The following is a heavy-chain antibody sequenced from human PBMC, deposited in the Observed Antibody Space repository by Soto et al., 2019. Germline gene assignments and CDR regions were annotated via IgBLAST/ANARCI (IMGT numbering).Heavy chain of an antibody. J-gene: IGHJ5*02. D-gene: IGHD5-12*01. CDR3: AKDGGKNGYFGNWFDP. CDR2: IIPIFGSA. CDR1: GGTFSNYA. Sequence: QVQLVQSGAEVKKPGSSVKVSCKASGGTFSNYAITWVRQAPGQVLEWLGRIIPIFGSANFAQKFQGRVTLTADESTTTAYMELSNMRSYDTAVYYCAKDGGKNGYFGNWFDPWGQGTLVTVSS. V-gene: IGHV1-69*15.